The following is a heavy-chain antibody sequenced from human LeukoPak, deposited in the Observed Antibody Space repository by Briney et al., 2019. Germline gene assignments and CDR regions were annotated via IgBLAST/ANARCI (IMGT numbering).Heavy chain of an antibody. Sequence: GGSLRLSCAASGFTFSTYAMTWVRQAPGKGLEWVSANGGSGGSTYYADSVKGRFTISRDNSKNTLYLQMNSLRAEDTAVYYCVKGLKVPTAAPFDYWGQGILVTVSS. CDR1: GFTFSTYA. CDR3: VKGLKVPTAAPFDY. D-gene: IGHD5-12*01. CDR2: NGGSGGST. J-gene: IGHJ4*02. V-gene: IGHV3-23*01.